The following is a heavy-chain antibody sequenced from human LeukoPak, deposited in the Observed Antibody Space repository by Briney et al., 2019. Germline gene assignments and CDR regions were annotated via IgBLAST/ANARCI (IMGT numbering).Heavy chain of an antibody. J-gene: IGHJ4*02. CDR3: ARGSEGVGDPFDY. D-gene: IGHD4-17*01. V-gene: IGHV3-30*09. CDR2: ISYDGSSK. Sequence: PGRSLGLSCAASGFTFSSSVMHWVRQAPGKGLEWVAMISYDGSSKYYADSVKGRFAISRDNSKNTLYLQLNSLRVEDTAVYYCARGSEGVGDPFDYWGQGTLVSVSS. CDR1: GFTFSSSV.